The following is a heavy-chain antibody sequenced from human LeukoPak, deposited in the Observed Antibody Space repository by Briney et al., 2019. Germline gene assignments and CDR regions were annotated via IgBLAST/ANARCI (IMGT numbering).Heavy chain of an antibody. CDR1: GFTFSSYS. Sequence: PGGSLRLSCAASGFTFSSYSMNWVRQAPGKGLEWVSSISSSSSYIYYADSVKGRFTISRDNAKNSLYLQMNSLRAEDTAVYYCARAVQSMTTVTTVAFDIWGQGTMVTVSS. CDR3: ARAVQSMTTVTTVAFDI. CDR2: ISSSSSYI. D-gene: IGHD4-11*01. V-gene: IGHV3-21*01. J-gene: IGHJ3*02.